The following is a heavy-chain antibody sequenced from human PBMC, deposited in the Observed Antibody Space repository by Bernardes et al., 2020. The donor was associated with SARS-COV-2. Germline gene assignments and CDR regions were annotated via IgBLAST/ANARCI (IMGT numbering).Heavy chain of an antibody. J-gene: IGHJ4*02. CDR1: GGSFSGYY. V-gene: IGHV4-34*01. D-gene: IGHD6-19*01. Sequence: SETLSLTCAVYGGSFSGYYWSWIRQPPGKGLEWIGEINHSGSTNYNPSLKSRVTISVDTSKNQFSLKLSSVTAADTAVYYCARGIVRKPWQWLVVRYYFDYWGQGTLVTVSS. CDR3: ARGIVRKPWQWLVVRYYFDY. CDR2: INHSGST.